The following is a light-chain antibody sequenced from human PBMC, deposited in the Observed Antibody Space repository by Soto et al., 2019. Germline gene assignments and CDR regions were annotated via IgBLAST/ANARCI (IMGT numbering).Light chain of an antibody. J-gene: IGKJ3*01. V-gene: IGKV4-1*01. CDR1: QNVLYSSNNKNY. CDR2: WAS. CDR3: QQYYSTEVT. Sequence: DIVMTQSPDSLAVSLGERAIINCKSSQNVLYSSNNKNYLAWYQQKPGQPPKLLIYWASTRESGVPDRCSGSGSGTDFTLSISSMQAEDVAVYYCQQYYSTEVTFGPGTKVDIK.